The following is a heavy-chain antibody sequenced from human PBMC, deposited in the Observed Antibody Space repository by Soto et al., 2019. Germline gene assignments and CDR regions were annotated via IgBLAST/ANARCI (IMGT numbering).Heavy chain of an antibody. D-gene: IGHD5-18*01. CDR2: IWYDGSNK. J-gene: IGHJ4*02. CDR3: ARDSIKRGYSYGPFDY. CDR1: GFTFSSYG. Sequence: GGSLRLSCAASGFTFSSYGMHWVRQAPGKGLEWVAVIWYDGSNKYYADSVKGRFTISRDNSKNTLYLQMNSLRAEDTAVYYCARDSIKRGYSYGPFDYWGQGTLVTVSS. V-gene: IGHV3-33*01.